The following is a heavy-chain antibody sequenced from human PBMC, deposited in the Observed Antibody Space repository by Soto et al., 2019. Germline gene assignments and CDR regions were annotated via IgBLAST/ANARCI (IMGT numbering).Heavy chain of an antibody. CDR2: ISYDGSKK. Sequence: PWGSXSLSCEFSVFNFSTYDMHWSRQAPGQGLEWVAVISYDGSKKYYAESVKGRFSISRDNSKNTLYMQMNSPRAEDTAVYYCEKEGTVTKGVDYYSYDMDVWGQGTTVTVSS. CDR1: VFNFSTYD. CDR3: EKEGTVTKGVDYYSYDMDV. D-gene: IGHD4-17*01. J-gene: IGHJ6*02. V-gene: IGHV3-30*18.